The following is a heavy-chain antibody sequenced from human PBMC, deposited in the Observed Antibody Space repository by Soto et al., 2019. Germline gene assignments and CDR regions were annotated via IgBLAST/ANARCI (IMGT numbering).Heavy chain of an antibody. D-gene: IGHD3-16*01. V-gene: IGHV1-18*01. J-gene: IGHJ6*02. Sequence: QVQLVQSGDEVRKPGSSVKVSCKASGYIFVNYGIAWVRQAPGQGLEWMGWIRPYSGNTHYASKVQGRLTMTTDTSTSTAYMDLGSLTSDATAVYYCAMVDNYVTPTPQDVWGQGTTVTVSS. CDR3: AMVDNYVTPTPQDV. CDR1: GYIFVNYG. CDR2: IRPYSGNT.